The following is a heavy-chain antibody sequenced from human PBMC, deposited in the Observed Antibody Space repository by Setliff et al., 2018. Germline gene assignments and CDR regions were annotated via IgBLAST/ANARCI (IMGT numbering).Heavy chain of an antibody. J-gene: IGHJ4*02. D-gene: IGHD3-3*01. V-gene: IGHV4-4*02. CDR1: GGSISDNNW. Sequence: SETLSLTCAVSGGSISDNNWWSWVRQPPGKGLEWIGEIYHSGSANYNPSLKSRVTTSVDKSKNQFSLKIYSMTAADTAVYYCARGVPYYNFWSGYYGPLHYFDYWGQGTLVTVSS. CDR2: IYHSGSA. CDR3: ARGVPYYNFWSGYYGPLHYFDY.